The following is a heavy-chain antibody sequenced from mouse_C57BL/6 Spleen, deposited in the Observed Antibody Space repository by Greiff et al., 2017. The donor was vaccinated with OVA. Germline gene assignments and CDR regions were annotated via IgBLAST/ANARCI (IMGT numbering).Heavy chain of an antibody. V-gene: IGHV1-50*01. CDR3: GGSYGYDGDY. CDR2: IDPSDSNS. J-gene: IGHJ2*01. CDR1: GYTFTSYW. Sequence: QVQLQQPGAELVKPGASVKLSCKASGYTFTSYWMQWVKQRPGQGLEWIGEIDPSDSNSNYNQKFKGKATLTVDTSSSTTYMQLSSLTSEDSAVYDCGGSYGYDGDYWGQGTTLTVSS. D-gene: IGHD2-2*01.